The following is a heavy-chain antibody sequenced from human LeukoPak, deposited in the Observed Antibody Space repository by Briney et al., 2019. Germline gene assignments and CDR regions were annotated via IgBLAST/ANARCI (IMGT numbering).Heavy chain of an antibody. CDR3: AKRVGTYRAFDR. CDR1: AFTFSSYV. V-gene: IGHV3-23*01. Sequence: GASLTLSCSASAFTFSSYVMKWVRPAPGKGLGWVSSITNGGGTTAYADSVKGRFTISRDNSKNTLYLQMNNLRVEDTAVYYCAKRVGTYRAFDRCGQGTMVTVSS. CDR2: ITNGGGTT. D-gene: IGHD3-10*01. J-gene: IGHJ3*02.